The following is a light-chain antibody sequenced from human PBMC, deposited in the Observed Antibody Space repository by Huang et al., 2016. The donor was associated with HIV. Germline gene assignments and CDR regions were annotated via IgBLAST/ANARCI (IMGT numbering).Light chain of an antibody. V-gene: IGKV1-9*01. CDR1: QDIISY. CDR2: AAS. Sequence: IQLTQSPSSLSASVGDRVTITCWASQDIISYLAWYQQKPGKAPKLLIYAASTLESGVPSRFSGSGSGTDFTLTINNLQPEDFATYYCLQLNTYPGTFGPGTNVDV. CDR3: LQLNTYPGT. J-gene: IGKJ3*01.